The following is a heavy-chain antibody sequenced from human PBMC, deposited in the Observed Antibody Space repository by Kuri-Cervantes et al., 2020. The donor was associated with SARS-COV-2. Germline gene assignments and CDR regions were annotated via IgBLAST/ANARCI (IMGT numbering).Heavy chain of an antibody. D-gene: IGHD4-23*01. Sequence: SCAVYDGSFSGYYWSWIRQPPGKGLEWIGEINHSGSTNYNPSLKSRVTISVDTSKSQFSLKLSSVTASDTAVYYCAISVVTRGFYFDFWGQGTLVTVSS. J-gene: IGHJ4*02. CDR3: AISVVTRGFYFDF. CDR2: INHSGST. V-gene: IGHV4-34*01. CDR1: DGSFSGYY.